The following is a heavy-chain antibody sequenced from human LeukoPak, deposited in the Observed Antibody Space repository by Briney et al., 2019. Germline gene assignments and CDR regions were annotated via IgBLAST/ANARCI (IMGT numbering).Heavy chain of an antibody. V-gene: IGHV4-31*02. CDR1: GFTFSSYA. J-gene: IGHJ4*02. CDR2: IYYSGST. CDR3: ARNHGPIAVAGIDY. Sequence: LRLSCAASGFTFSSYAMSWIRQHPGKGLEWIGYIYYSGSTYYNPSLKSRVTISVDTSKNQFSLKLSSVTAADTAVYYCARNHGPIAVAGIDYWGQGTLVTVSS. D-gene: IGHD6-19*01.